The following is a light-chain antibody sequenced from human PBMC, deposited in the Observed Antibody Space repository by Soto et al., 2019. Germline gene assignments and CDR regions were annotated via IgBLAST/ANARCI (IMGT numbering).Light chain of an antibody. CDR1: SSDVGTYNL. CDR3: SSYAGAVV. Sequence: QSALTQPASVSGSPGQSITISCTGTSSDVGTYNLVSWYQHHPGKAPKLMIYEGNNRPSGVCHRFSGFQSGSTASLPISGLQAEDEADYCCSSYAGAVVFGGGTKLTVL. V-gene: IGLV2-23*01. J-gene: IGLJ2*01. CDR2: EGN.